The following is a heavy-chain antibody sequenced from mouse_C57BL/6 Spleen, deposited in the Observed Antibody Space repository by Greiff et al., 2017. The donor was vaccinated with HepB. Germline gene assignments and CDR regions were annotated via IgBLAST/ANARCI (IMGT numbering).Heavy chain of an antibody. CDR2: IHPNSGST. CDR1: GYTFTSYW. CDR3: ARESIYYGYGDWYFDV. V-gene: IGHV1-64*01. Sequence: VQLQQPGAELVKPGASVKLSCKASGYTFTSYWMHWVKQRPGQGLEWIGMIHPNSGSTNYNEKFKSKATLTVDKSSSTAYMQLSSLTSEDSAVYYCARESIYYGYGDWYFDVWGTGTTVTVSS. D-gene: IGHD2-2*01. J-gene: IGHJ1*03.